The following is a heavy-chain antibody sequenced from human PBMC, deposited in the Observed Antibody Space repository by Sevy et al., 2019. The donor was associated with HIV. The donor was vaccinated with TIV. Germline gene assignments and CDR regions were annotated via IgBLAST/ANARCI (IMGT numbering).Heavy chain of an antibody. CDR1: GSSISSGGYY. J-gene: IGHJ4*02. CDR2: IYYSGST. CDR3: ARDKGDHFDY. D-gene: IGHD1-26*01. V-gene: IGHV4-31*03. Sequence: SETLSLTCTVSGSSISSGGYYWSWIRQHPGKGLEWIGYIYYSGSTYYNPSLKSRVTISVDTSKNQFSLKLSSVTAADTAVYYCARDKGDHFDYWGQGTLVTVSS.